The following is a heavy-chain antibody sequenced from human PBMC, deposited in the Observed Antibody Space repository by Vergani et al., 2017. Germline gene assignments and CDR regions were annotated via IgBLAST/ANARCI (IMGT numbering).Heavy chain of an antibody. V-gene: IGHV1-69*01. J-gene: IGHJ6*02. CDR3: ASGGSGSYFGYYYYGMDV. CDR2: IIPIFGTA. CDR1: GGTFSSYA. Sequence: QVQLVQSGAEVKKPGSSVKVSCKASGGTFSSYAISWVRQAPGQGLEWMGGIIPIFGTANYAQKFQGRVTITADESTGTAYMELSSLRSEDAAVSYCASGGSGSYFGYYYYGMDVWGQGTTVTVSS. D-gene: IGHD3-10*01.